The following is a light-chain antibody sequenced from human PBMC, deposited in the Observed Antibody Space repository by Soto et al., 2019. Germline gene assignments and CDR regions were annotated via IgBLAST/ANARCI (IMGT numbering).Light chain of an antibody. CDR2: QVT. V-gene: IGLV2-14*01. CDR3: NSYSSTNFYV. J-gene: IGLJ1*01. CDR1: FSDIAVFNY. Sequence: QSALAQPASVSGSPGQSITISCTGSFSDIAVFNYVSWYQQYPGRAPKLLNYQVTSRASGVSHRFSGSKSGNTASLTISGLQPDDEAEYYCNSYSSTNFYVFGTGTKLTVL.